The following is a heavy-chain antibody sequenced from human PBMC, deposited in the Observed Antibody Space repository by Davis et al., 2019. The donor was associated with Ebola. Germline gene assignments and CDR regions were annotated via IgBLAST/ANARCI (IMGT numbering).Heavy chain of an antibody. CDR3: ATSYSGSFDY. CDR1: GGTFSSYA. CDR2: IIPIFGTA. J-gene: IGHJ4*02. V-gene: IGHV1-69*06. D-gene: IGHD1-26*01. Sequence: AASVKVSCKASGGTFSSYAISWVRQAPGQGLEWMGGIIPIFGTANYAQKFQGRVTITADKSTSTAYMELSSLRSEDTAVYYCATSYSGSFDYWGQGTLVTVSS.